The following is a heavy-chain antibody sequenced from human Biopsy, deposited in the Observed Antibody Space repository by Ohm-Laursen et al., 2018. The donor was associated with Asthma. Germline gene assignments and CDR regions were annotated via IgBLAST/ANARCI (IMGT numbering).Heavy chain of an antibody. CDR2: VNTGNGDT. CDR3: ARTHYDFLTGQVKDVFGV. V-gene: IGHV1-3*04. Sequence: ASSVKVSCNASGYNFISFAIHWVRQAPGQRLEWMGWVNTGNGDTKYSQKFQGRVTITRDTSASTAYMELRSLRFEDTATYYCARTHYDFLTGQVKDVFGVWGQGTMVTVSS. D-gene: IGHD3-9*01. CDR1: GYNFISFA. J-gene: IGHJ3*01.